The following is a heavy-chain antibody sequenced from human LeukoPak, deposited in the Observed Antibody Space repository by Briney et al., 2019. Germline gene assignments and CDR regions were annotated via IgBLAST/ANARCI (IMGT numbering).Heavy chain of an antibody. CDR3: ARDRGAVEYYFDY. V-gene: IGHV3-33*08. D-gene: IGHD3-10*01. J-gene: IGHJ4*02. CDR1: GFTVSTNY. Sequence: PGGSLRLSCIASGFTVSTNYMGWVRQAPGKGLEWVAVIWYDGSNKYYADSVKGRFTISRDNSKNTLYLQMNSLRAEDTAVYYCARDRGAVEYYFDYWGQGTLVTVSS. CDR2: IWYDGSNK.